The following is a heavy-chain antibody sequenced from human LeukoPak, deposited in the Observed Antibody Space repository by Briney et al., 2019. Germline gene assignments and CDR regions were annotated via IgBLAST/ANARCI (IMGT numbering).Heavy chain of an antibody. D-gene: IGHD6-13*01. CDR3: AHRTDLYSSSWYWGY. CDR2: IYWDDDK. V-gene: IGHV2-5*02. CDR1: GFSLTTRGVG. J-gene: IGHJ4*02. Sequence: SGPTLVNPTQTLTLTCTFAGFSLTTRGVGVGWIRQPPGKALEWHALIYWDDDKRYSPSLKSRLTVTKDTSKNQVVLTMTNMDPVDTATYYCAHRTDLYSSSWYWGYWGQGTLVTVSS.